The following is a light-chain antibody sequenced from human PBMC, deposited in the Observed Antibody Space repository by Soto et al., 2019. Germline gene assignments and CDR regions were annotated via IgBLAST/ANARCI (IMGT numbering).Light chain of an antibody. Sequence: QSALTQPRSVSGSPGHSVAISCTGTSSDVGGHNYVSWYQQHPGKAPKLMIYDVTERPSGVPDRFSGSKSGNTASLTISGLQAEDEADYYCASYAGSDRFVYVFGTGTKLTVL. CDR1: SSDVGGHNY. V-gene: IGLV2-11*01. CDR3: ASYAGSDRFVYV. CDR2: DVT. J-gene: IGLJ1*01.